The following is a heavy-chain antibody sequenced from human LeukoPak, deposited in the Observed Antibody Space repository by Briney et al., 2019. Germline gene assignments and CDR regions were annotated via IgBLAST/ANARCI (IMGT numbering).Heavy chain of an antibody. J-gene: IGHJ4*02. D-gene: IGHD1-14*01. CDR3: ATGSQPGTTFDY. V-gene: IGHV3-43*02. Sequence: PGGSLGLSCAASGFTFNDYPMHWVRQAPGKGLEWVCLISGDGSVTYYADSVKGRFTISRDNSKNSLYLQMNSLRVEDTALYYCATGSQPGTTFDYWGQGTLVTASS. CDR2: ISGDGSVT. CDR1: GFTFNDYP.